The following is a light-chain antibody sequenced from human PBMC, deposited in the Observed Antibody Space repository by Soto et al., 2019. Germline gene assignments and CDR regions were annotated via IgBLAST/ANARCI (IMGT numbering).Light chain of an antibody. V-gene: IGKV2D-29*01. J-gene: IGKJ1*01. CDR2: DAS. CDR1: RSLLHSSGKTY. Sequence: DVVVTQTPLSLSVTPGQPASISCTSSRSLLHSSGKTYLYWYQQTPGKAPKLLISDASKLETGVSSRFRGHVSGTEFTLSISSLQPGDSATYYCQQYNSFPWTFGLGTKVDI. CDR3: QQYNSFPWT.